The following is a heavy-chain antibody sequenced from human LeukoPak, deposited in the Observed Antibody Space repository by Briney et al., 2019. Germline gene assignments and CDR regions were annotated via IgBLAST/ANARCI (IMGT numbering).Heavy chain of an antibody. Sequence: SETLSLTCTVSGYSISSGYYWGWIRQPPGKGLEWIGEINHSGSTNYNPSLKSRVTISVDTSKNQFSLKLSSVTAADTAVYYCARVQGWRSYSDYWGQGTLVTVSS. D-gene: IGHD6-19*01. V-gene: IGHV4-38-2*02. CDR1: GYSISSGYY. CDR2: INHSGST. J-gene: IGHJ4*02. CDR3: ARVQGWRSYSDY.